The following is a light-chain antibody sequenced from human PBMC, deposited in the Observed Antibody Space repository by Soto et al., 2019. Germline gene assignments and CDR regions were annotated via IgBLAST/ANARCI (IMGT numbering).Light chain of an antibody. V-gene: IGKV1-27*01. Sequence: DIQMTQSPSSLSASVGDRVTITCRASQGISNYLAWYQQKPGKVPKLLIYAASTWQSGVPSRFSGSGSGTDFSLTISSLQPEVVAAYYCQKYTSASLTVGGGTRLEIK. CDR1: QGISNY. CDR3: QKYTSASLT. CDR2: AAS. J-gene: IGKJ4*01.